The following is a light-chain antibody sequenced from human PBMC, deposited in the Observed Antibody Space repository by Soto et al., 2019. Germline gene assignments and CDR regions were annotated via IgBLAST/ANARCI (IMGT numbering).Light chain of an antibody. J-gene: IGLJ3*02. CDR3: CSYAGSSPWV. V-gene: IGLV2-23*01. CDR2: EGS. CDR1: SSDVGSSNL. Sequence: QSALTQPASVSGSPGQSITISCTGTSSDVGSSNLVSWYQQHPGKAHKLMIYEGSQRSSGVSDRFSGSKTGNPASLTISGRQAEDEGDYYCCSYAGSSPWVFGGGTKLTVL.